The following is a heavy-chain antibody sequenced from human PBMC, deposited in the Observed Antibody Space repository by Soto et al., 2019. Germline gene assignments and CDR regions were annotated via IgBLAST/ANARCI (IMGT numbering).Heavy chain of an antibody. D-gene: IGHD3-9*01. CDR2: INHSGST. Sequence: QVQLQQWGAGLLKPSETLSLTCAVYGGSFSGYYWSWIRQPPGKGLEWIGEINHSGSTNYNPSLKSRVTISVDTSKNQFSLKLSSVTAADTAVYYCASCHYDMLTGYFPSDAFDIWGQGTMVTVSS. V-gene: IGHV4-34*01. J-gene: IGHJ3*02. CDR3: ASCHYDMLTGYFPSDAFDI. CDR1: GGSFSGYY.